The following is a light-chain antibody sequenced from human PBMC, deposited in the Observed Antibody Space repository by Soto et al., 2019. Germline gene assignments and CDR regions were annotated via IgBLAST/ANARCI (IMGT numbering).Light chain of an antibody. CDR3: QQLNSFPIT. Sequence: IQLTQSPSSLSASVGDRVTITYRASQGISSYLAWYQQKAGNAPKLLIYAASTLQSGVPSRFSGSGSGTDFTLTISSLQPEDFATYYCQQLNSFPITFGQGTRLEIK. CDR1: QGISSY. V-gene: IGKV1-9*01. J-gene: IGKJ5*01. CDR2: AAS.